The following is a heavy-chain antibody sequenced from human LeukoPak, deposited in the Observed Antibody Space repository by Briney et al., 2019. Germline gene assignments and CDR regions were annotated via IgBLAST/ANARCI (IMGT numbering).Heavy chain of an antibody. CDR2: IIPILGIA. Sequence: GASVKVSCKASGGTFSSYAISWVRQAPGQGLEWMGRIIPILGIANYAQKFQGRVTITADKSTSTAYMELSSLRSEDTAVYYCARDSTTDPYNWFDPWGQGTLVTVSS. CDR1: GGTFSSYA. CDR3: ARDSTTDPYNWFDP. D-gene: IGHD1-26*01. V-gene: IGHV1-69*04. J-gene: IGHJ5*02.